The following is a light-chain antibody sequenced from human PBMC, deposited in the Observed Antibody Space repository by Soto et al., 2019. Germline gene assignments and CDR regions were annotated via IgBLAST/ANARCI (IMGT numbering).Light chain of an antibody. CDR1: QSISSW. V-gene: IGKV1-5*03. Sequence: DIQMTQSPSTLSASVGDRVSMTCRASQSISSWLAWYQQKPGKAPKLLIYKASSLESGVPSRFSGSGSGTEFTLTLSSLQPDDFATYYCQQYNTYWTFGQGTKVDIK. CDR3: QQYNTYWT. J-gene: IGKJ1*01. CDR2: KAS.